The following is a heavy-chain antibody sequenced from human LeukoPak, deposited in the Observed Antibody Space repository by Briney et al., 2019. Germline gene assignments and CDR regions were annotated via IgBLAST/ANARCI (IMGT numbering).Heavy chain of an antibody. Sequence: GESLKISCKGSGYSFTTYWIGCVRQKPGKGVEWMGSIYPGDSDTRYSPSFQGQVTISADKSISTAYLQWSSLKASDTAMYYCARRDGYGAYDIWGQGTMVTVSS. CDR1: GYSFTTYW. V-gene: IGHV5-51*01. CDR3: ARRDGYGAYDI. CDR2: IYPGDSDT. D-gene: IGHD5-24*01. J-gene: IGHJ3*02.